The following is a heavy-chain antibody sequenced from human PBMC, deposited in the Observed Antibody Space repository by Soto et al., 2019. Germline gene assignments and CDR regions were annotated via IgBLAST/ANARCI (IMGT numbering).Heavy chain of an antibody. V-gene: IGHV3-30*03. CDR1: GFTFSSYG. Sequence: QVQLVESGGGVVQPGRSLRLSCAASGFTFSSYGMHWVRQAPGKGLEWVAVISYDGSNKYYADSVKGRFTISRDNSKNTLYLQMNSLRAEDTAVYYCATSQLERKGDDAFDIWGQGTMVTVSS. D-gene: IGHD1-1*01. CDR3: ATSQLERKGDDAFDI. J-gene: IGHJ3*02. CDR2: ISYDGSNK.